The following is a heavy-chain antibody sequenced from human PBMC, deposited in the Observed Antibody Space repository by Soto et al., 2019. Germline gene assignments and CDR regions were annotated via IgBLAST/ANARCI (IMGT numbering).Heavy chain of an antibody. CDR3: AAGGSPDY. J-gene: IGHJ4*02. CDR2: ITTAGGA. V-gene: IGHV3-23*01. CDR1: GFTFSSYA. Sequence: GGSLRLSCAASGFTFSSYAITWVRQAPGKGLEWVSTITTAGGANYADSVKGRFTISRDNSKNTLSLQMDSLRDEDTDQYYCAAGGSPDYWGQXTLVTVSS.